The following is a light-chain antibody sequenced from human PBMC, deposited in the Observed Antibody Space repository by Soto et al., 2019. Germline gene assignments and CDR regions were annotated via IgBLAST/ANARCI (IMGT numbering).Light chain of an antibody. CDR1: SSDVGGYNY. CDR3: SSYTSSSTYVV. CDR2: EVS. V-gene: IGLV2-14*01. Sequence: QPVLTQPASVSGSPGQSITISCTGASSDVGGYNYVSWYQHHPGKAPKLMIYEVSARPSGVSNRFSGSKSGNTVSLTISGLQAEDEADYYCSSYTSSSTYVVFGGGTKLTVL. J-gene: IGLJ2*01.